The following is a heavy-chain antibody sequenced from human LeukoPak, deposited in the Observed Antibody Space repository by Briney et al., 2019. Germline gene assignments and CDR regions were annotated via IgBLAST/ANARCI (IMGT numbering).Heavy chain of an antibody. D-gene: IGHD3-10*01. CDR3: AKGFGAVYYYGIDV. J-gene: IGHJ6*02. CDR1: GFTFDDYA. Sequence: GGSLRLSCAASGFTFDDYAMHWVRQAPGKGLEWVSGISWNSGSIGYADSVKGRFTISRDNAKNSLYLQMNSLRAEDTALYYCAKGFGAVYYYGIDVWGQGTTVTVSS. CDR2: ISWNSGSI. V-gene: IGHV3-9*01.